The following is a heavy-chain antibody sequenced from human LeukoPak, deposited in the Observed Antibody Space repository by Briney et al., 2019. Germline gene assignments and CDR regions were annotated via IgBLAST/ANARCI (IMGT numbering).Heavy chain of an antibody. Sequence: PSETLSLTCAVSHYSIGSPYFWGWIRQPPGKGLEWIGSIYHTGRTNYNPSINSRVTMSLDTSKNQFSLNLNSVTAADTAVYHCARVYSGSTWYYFDYWGQGILVTVSS. V-gene: IGHV4-38-2*01. CDR1: HYSIGSPYF. D-gene: IGHD5-12*01. CDR3: ARVYSGSTWYYFDY. J-gene: IGHJ4*02. CDR2: IYHTGRT.